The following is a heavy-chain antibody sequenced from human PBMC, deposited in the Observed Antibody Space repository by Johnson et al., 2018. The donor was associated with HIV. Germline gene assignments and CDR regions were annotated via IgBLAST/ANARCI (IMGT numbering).Heavy chain of an antibody. D-gene: IGHD6-13*01. CDR2: IGTAGDT. J-gene: IGHJ3*02. CDR3: ARAIAAAGAFDI. Sequence: VQLMESGGGLVQPGGSLRLSCAASGFTFSSYDMHWVRQATGKGLEWVSAIGTAGDTYYPGSVKGRFTISRDNSKNTLYLQMNSLRAGDTAVYYCARAIAAAGAFDIWGQGTMVTVSS. CDR1: GFTFSSYD. V-gene: IGHV3-13*01.